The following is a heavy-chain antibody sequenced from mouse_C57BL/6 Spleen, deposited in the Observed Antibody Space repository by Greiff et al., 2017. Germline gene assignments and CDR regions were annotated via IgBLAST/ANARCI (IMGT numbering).Heavy chain of an antibody. V-gene: IGHV1-52*01. J-gene: IGHJ1*03. CDR3: ARPDYGWYFDV. D-gene: IGHD2-4*01. Sequence: QVQLQQPGAELVRPGSSVKLSCKASGYTFTSYWMHWVKQRPIQGLEWIGNIDPSDSETHYNQKFKDKATLTVDKSSSTAYMQLSSLTSEDSAVYYCARPDYGWYFDVWGTGTTVTVSS. CDR1: GYTFTSYW. CDR2: IDPSDSET.